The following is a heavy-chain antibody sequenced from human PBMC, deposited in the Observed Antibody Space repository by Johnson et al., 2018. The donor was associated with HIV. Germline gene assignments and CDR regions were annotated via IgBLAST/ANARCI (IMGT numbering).Heavy chain of an antibody. CDR2: ISYDGSNK. V-gene: IGHV3-30*04. CDR1: GFTFSSYS. Sequence: QMLLVESGGGVVQPGRSLRLSCAASGFTFSSYSMHWVRQAPGKGLEWVAVISYDGSNKYYADSEQGRFTISRDNAKNTLYLQMNSLRAEDTAVYYCASGEVGAKSDHAFDIWGQGTMVTVSS. J-gene: IGHJ3*02. D-gene: IGHD1-26*01. CDR3: ASGEVGAKSDHAFDI.